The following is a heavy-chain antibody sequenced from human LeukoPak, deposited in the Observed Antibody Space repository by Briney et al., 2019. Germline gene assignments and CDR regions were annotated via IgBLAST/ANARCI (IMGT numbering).Heavy chain of an antibody. Sequence: SETLSLTCAVSGYSISSGYYWGWIRQPPGKGLKSIGSIYHSGSTYYNPSLKSRVTISVDTSKNQFSLKLSSVTAADTAVYYCARAVVAAKEGWFDPWGQGTLVTISS. V-gene: IGHV4-38-2*01. D-gene: IGHD2-15*01. CDR1: GYSISSGYY. J-gene: IGHJ5*02. CDR2: IYHSGST. CDR3: ARAVVAAKEGWFDP.